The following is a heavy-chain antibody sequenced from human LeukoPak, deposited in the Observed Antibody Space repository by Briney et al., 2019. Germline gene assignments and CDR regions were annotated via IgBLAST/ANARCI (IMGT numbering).Heavy chain of an antibody. D-gene: IGHD3-22*01. CDR1: GGTFSSYA. CDR2: IIPIFGTA. V-gene: IGHV1-69*05. CDR3: ARDGPYYDSSGSYFDY. J-gene: IGHJ4*02. Sequence: SSVKVSCKASGGTFSSYAISWVRQAPGQGLEWMGRIIPIFGTANYAQKFQGRVTITTDESTSTAYMELSSLRSEDTAVYYCARDGPYYDSSGSYFDYWGQGTLVTVSS.